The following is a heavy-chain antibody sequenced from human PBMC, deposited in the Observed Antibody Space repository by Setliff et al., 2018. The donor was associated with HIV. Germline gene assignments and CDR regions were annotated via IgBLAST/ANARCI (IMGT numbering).Heavy chain of an antibody. CDR1: GFTFSDYY. D-gene: IGHD3-3*01. CDR3: ARVNSGGYNYGNYDFWSGYYHDDAFDI. J-gene: IGHJ3*02. Sequence: GSLRLSCTASGFTFSDYYMSWIRQAPGKGLEWVSYISSSSTYTNYLDSVKGRFTISRDNAKNSLYLQMNSLRAEDTAVYYCARVNSGGYNYGNYDFWSGYYHDDAFDIWGQGTMVTVSS. CDR2: ISSSSTYT. V-gene: IGHV3-11*05.